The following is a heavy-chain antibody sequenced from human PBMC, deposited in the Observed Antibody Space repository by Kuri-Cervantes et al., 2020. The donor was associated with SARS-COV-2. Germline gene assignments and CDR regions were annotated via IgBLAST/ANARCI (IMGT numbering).Heavy chain of an antibody. J-gene: IGHJ5*02. CDR3: ARDRGPQAMFDP. V-gene: IGHV1-2*02. CDR1: GYTFTGYY. Sequence: ASVKVSCKASGYTFTGYYMHWVRQAPGQGLEWMGWINPNSGGTNYAQKFQDRVTMTRDTSISTAYMELSRLRSDDTAVYYCARDRGPQAMFDPWGQGTLVTVSS. CDR2: INPNSGGT.